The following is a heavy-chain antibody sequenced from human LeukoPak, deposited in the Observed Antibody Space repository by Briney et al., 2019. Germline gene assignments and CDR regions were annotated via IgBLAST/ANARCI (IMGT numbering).Heavy chain of an antibody. V-gene: IGHV3-21*01. Sequence: GGSLRLSCAASGFTFSSYAMSWVRQAPGKGLEWVSSISSSSYIYYADSVKGRFTISRDNAKNSLYLQMNSLRAEDTAVYYCARGPMLTGTIDYWGQGTLVTVSS. CDR1: GFTFSSYA. J-gene: IGHJ4*02. CDR3: ARGPMLTGTIDY. D-gene: IGHD1-1*01. CDR2: ISSSSYI.